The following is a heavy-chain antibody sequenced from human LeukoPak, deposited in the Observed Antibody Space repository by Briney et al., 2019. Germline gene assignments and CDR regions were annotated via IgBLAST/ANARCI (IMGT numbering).Heavy chain of an antibody. Sequence: ASXXVSCKASGYTFTSYGISWVRQAPGQGLEWMGWISAYNGNTNYAQKLQGRVTMTTDTSTSTAYMELRSLRSDDTAVYYCTSSYYYDSSGYSNWFDPWGQGTLVTVSS. J-gene: IGHJ5*02. CDR1: GYTFTSYG. CDR2: ISAYNGNT. CDR3: TSSYYYDSSGYSNWFDP. V-gene: IGHV1-18*01. D-gene: IGHD3-22*01.